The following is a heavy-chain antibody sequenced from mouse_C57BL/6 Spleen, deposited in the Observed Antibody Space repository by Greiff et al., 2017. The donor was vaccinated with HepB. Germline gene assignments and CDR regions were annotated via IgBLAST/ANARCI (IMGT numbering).Heavy chain of an antibody. V-gene: IGHV1-55*01. CDR3: ARESWFDY. CDR2: IYPGSGST. Sequence: QVQPPQPGAELVKPGASVKIFRQAFWYTLPSHRKTWVKPRPGQGLEWIGDIYPGSGSTNYNEKFKGKATLTVDTSSSTAYMQLSSLTSEDSAVYYCARESWFDYWGQGTSLTVSS. CDR1: WYTLPSHR. J-gene: IGHJ2*02.